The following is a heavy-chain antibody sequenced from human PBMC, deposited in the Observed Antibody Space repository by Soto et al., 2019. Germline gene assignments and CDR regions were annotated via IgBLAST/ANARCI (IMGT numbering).Heavy chain of an antibody. Sequence: ASVKVSCKTSGFIFSNYAVSCVRQAPGQGLEWMGWISAYNGNTNYAQKLQGRVTMTTDTSTSTAYMELRSLRSDDTAVYYCARAFLGGLLDYWGQGTLVTVSA. J-gene: IGHJ4*02. CDR3: ARAFLGGLLDY. CDR2: ISAYNGNT. CDR1: GFIFSNYA. V-gene: IGHV1-18*01. D-gene: IGHD2-15*01.